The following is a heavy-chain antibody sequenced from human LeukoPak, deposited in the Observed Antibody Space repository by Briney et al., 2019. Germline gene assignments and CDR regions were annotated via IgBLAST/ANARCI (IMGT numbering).Heavy chain of an antibody. CDR2: INPKSPGT. CDR1: GYSFTAYY. CDR3: ARDPAQSYYTDV. J-gene: IGHJ6*03. Sequence: ASVKVSCKASGYSFTAYYIYWVRQAPGQGLEWMGWINPKSPGTNYAQKFQGRVPMTRDTSISTAYMELSSLTSDDTAVYYCARDPAQSYYTDVWGIGTTVTVSS. V-gene: IGHV1-2*02.